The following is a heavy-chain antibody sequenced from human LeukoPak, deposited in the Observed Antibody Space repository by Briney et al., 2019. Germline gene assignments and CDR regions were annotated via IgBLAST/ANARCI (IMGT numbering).Heavy chain of an antibody. CDR1: GYTFTSYY. Sequence: ASVKVSCKASGYTFTSYYMHWVRQAPGQGLEWMGIINPSGGSTSYAQKFQGRVTMTRDTSTSTVYMELSSLRSEDTAVYYCARDDGDIVVVPTATGRGDYWGQGTLVTVSS. J-gene: IGHJ4*02. CDR3: ARDDGDIVVVPTATGRGDY. V-gene: IGHV1-46*01. CDR2: INPSGGST. D-gene: IGHD2-2*01.